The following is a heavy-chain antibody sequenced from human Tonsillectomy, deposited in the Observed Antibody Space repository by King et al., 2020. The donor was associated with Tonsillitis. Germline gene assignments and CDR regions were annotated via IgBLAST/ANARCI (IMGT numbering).Heavy chain of an antibody. CDR1: GFPFNNAW. D-gene: IGHD3-16*01. CDR2: IKNKADGETT. V-gene: IGHV3-15*05. J-gene: IGHJ4*01. CDR3: TTAPVGEAY. Sequence: VQLVESGGGLVKPGGSLRLSCAASGFPFNNAWMSWLRQAPGKGLEWVGRIKNKADGETTAYAAPVKGRFTISRDDSKNTLYLQMSSLETEDTAVYYCTTAPVGEAYWGQGTLVTVS.